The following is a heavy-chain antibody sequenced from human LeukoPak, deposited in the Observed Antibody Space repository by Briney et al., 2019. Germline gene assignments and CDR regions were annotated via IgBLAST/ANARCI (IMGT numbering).Heavy chain of an antibody. V-gene: IGHV1-18*01. Sequence: ASVKVSCKASGYTFTSYGISWVRQAPGQGLEWMGWISAYNGNTNYAQKLQGRVTMTTDTSTSTAYMELRSLRSDDTAVYYCARVWEYGGNQHNWFDPWGQGTLVTVSS. J-gene: IGHJ5*02. CDR3: ARVWEYGGNQHNWFDP. CDR1: GYTFTSYG. D-gene: IGHD4-23*01. CDR2: ISAYNGNT.